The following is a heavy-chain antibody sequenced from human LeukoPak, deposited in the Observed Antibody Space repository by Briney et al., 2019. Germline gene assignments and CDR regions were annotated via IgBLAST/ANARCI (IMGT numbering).Heavy chain of an antibody. D-gene: IGHD3-3*01. V-gene: IGHV7-4-1*02. CDR2: INTNTGNP. J-gene: IGHJ4*02. Sequence: AASVKVSCEASGYTFTNYAMNWVRQTPGQGLEWMGWINTNTGNPTYVQGFTGRFVFSLDTSVSTAYLQISSLKAEDTAVYYCARVGVVLTGDFDYWGQGTLVTVSS. CDR3: ARVGVVLTGDFDY. CDR1: GYTFTNYA.